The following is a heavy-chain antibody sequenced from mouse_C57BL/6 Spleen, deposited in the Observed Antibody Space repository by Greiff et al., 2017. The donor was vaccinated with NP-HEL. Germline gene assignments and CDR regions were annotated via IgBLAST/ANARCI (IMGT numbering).Heavy chain of an antibody. CDR2: IDPSDSYT. CDR1: GYTFTSYW. V-gene: IGHV1-69*01. D-gene: IGHD3-3*01. J-gene: IGHJ2*01. CDR3: ARWLAGYFDY. Sequence: QVQLKEPGAELVMPGASVKLSCKASGYTFTSYWMHWVKQRPGQGLEWIGEIDPSDSYTNYNQKFKGKSTLTVDKSSSTAYMQLSSLTSEDSAVYYCARWLAGYFDYWGQGTTLTVSS.